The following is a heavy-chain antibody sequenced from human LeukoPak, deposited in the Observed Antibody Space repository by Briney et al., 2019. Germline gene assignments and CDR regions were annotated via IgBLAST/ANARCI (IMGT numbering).Heavy chain of an antibody. Sequence: PGGSLRLSCAASGFTFSSYAMNWVRQAPGEGLEWVSSISGSGGSTYYADSVKGPFTISRDNSKNTLYLQMNSLRAEDTAVYYCAKLGQLWLLSYFDYWGQGTLVTVSS. CDR1: GFTFSSYA. J-gene: IGHJ4*02. CDR2: ISGSGGST. D-gene: IGHD5-18*01. CDR3: AKLGQLWLLSYFDY. V-gene: IGHV3-23*01.